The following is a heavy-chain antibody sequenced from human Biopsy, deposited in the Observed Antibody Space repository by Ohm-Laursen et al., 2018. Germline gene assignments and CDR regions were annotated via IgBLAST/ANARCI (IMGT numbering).Heavy chain of an antibody. D-gene: IGHD2-21*02. Sequence: SETLSLTCTVSGGSVSSGLHYWSWLRQPPGKGLEWIGYIHYTGSTNYNPSLNSRVTISVDTSTKEFSLKLTSVTAEDTAVYYCARDDAVTVIRGLYYWGQGALVTVSS. V-gene: IGHV4-61*01. J-gene: IGHJ4*02. CDR1: GGSVSSGLHY. CDR2: IHYTGST. CDR3: ARDDAVTVIRGLYY.